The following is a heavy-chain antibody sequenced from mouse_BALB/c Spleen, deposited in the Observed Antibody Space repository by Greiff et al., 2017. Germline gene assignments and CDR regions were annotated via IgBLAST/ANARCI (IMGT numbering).Heavy chain of an antibody. CDR1: GFTFSSFG. CDR2: ISSGSSTI. V-gene: IGHV5-17*02. Sequence: EVLLVESGGGLVQPGGSRKLSCAASGFTFSSFGMHWVRQAPEKGLEWVAYISSGSSTIYYADTVKGRFTISRDNPKNTLFLQMTSLRSEDTAMYYCARSDGYYPDDWGQGTTLTVSS. J-gene: IGHJ2*01. D-gene: IGHD2-3*01. CDR3: ARSDGYYPDD.